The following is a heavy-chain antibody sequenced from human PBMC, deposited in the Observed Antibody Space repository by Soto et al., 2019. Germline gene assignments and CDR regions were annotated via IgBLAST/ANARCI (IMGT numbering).Heavy chain of an antibody. CDR1: GYIFTTYW. D-gene: IGHD1-20*01. Sequence: PGESLKISCKVSGYIFTTYWIGWVRQMPGKGLEWMGVIYPGDSDTIYSPSFQGQVTISADKSTTAYLQWSSLKASDTAMYYCARQEDVTGTVDYSYGYWGQGTLVTVSS. CDR2: IYPGDSDT. V-gene: IGHV5-51*01. CDR3: ARQEDVTGTVDYSYGY. J-gene: IGHJ4*02.